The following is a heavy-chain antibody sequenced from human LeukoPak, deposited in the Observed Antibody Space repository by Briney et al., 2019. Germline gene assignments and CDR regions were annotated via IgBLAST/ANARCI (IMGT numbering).Heavy chain of an antibody. D-gene: IGHD3-10*01. CDR2: ISGDGSTT. CDR1: GFLFSDYV. Sequence: GGSLRLSCVASGFLFSDYVMTWVRQAPGKGPECVSVISGDGSTTYYADIVKGRFTISRDNSKNTLYLQMNSLRAEDTAVYYCAKHLWRDLVWSGEGSYIGSWGQGTLVTVST. V-gene: IGHV3-23*01. CDR3: AKHLWRDLVWSGEGSYIGS. J-gene: IGHJ4*02.